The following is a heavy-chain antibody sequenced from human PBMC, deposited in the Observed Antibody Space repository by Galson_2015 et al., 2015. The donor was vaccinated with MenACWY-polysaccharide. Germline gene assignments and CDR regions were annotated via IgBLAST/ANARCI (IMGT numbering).Heavy chain of an antibody. V-gene: IGHV3-23*01. CDR3: AKDSTDFWSVAGRFDH. CDR1: GFTFTSYA. CDR2: IRSSGANT. J-gene: IGHJ5*02. Sequence: LRLSCAASGFTFTSYAMSWVRQAPGKGLEWVSAIRSSGANTYYADSVKGRFTISRDNSKNTLYLQMNSLRAEDTAVYYSAKDSTDFWSVAGRFDHWGQGTLVTVSS. D-gene: IGHD3-3*01.